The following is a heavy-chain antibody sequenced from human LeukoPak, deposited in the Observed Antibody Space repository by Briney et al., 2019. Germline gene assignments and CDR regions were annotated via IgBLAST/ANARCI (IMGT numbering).Heavy chain of an antibody. V-gene: IGHV4-30-4*07. Sequence: SETLSLTCAVSGGSISSGGYSWSWIRQPPGKGLEWIGYIYYSGSTYYNPSLKSRVTISVDTSKNQFSRKLSSVTAADTAVYYCARGGLGSSLRHYYYMDVWGKGTTVTISS. CDR1: GGSISSGGYS. D-gene: IGHD6-13*01. J-gene: IGHJ6*03. CDR2: IYYSGST. CDR3: ARGGLGSSLRHYYYMDV.